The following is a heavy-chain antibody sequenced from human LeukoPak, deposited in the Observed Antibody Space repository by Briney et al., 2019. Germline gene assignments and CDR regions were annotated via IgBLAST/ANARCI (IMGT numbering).Heavy chain of an antibody. V-gene: IGHV4-4*07. Sequence: SETLSLTCTVSGGSISNYYWSWIRQPAGKGLEWIRRIYTSGSTNYNPSLKSRVTMSVDTSKNQFSLKLSSVTAADTAVYYCARGPRSSDWYSVDYWGRGTLVTVSS. CDR1: GGSISNYY. J-gene: IGHJ4*02. D-gene: IGHD6-19*01. CDR2: IYTSGST. CDR3: ARGPRSSDWYSVDY.